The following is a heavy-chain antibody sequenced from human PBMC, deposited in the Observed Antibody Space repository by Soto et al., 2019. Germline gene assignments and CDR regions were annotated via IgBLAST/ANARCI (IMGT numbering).Heavy chain of an antibody. CDR2: IYYSGST. J-gene: IGHJ3*02. CDR1: GGSISSGGYY. V-gene: IGHV4-31*03. CDR3: ARYVDIVATIRGAFDI. Sequence: QVQLQESGPGLVKPSQTLSLTCTVSGGSISSGGYYWSWIRQHPGKGLEWIGYIYYSGSTYYNPSLKSRATISVDTSKNQSTLKLSSVTAADTAVYYCARYVDIVATIRGAFDIWGQGTMVTVSS. D-gene: IGHD5-12*01.